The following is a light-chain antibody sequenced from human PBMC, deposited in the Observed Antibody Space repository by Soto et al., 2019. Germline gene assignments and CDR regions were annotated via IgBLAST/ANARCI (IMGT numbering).Light chain of an antibody. CDR3: SSYTSSSTLYV. J-gene: IGLJ1*01. V-gene: IGLV2-14*01. Sequence: QSALTQPASVSGSPGQSITISCTGTSRCVCGYNYVSWYQQHPGKAPKLMIYDVSNRPSGVSHRFSGSKSGNTASLTISGLQSEDEADYYCSSYTSSSTLYVFGTGTKLTVL. CDR1: SRCVCGYNY. CDR2: DVS.